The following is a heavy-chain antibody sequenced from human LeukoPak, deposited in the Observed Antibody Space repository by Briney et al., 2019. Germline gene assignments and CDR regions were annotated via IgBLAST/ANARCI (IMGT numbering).Heavy chain of an antibody. J-gene: IGHJ4*02. D-gene: IGHD4-17*01. CDR2: IYYSGST. CDR1: GGSISSYY. Sequence: SETLSITCTVSGGSISSYYWSWIRQPPGKGLEWIGYIYYSGSTNYNPSLKSRVTISVDTSKNQFSLKLSSVTAADTAVYYCAWGSTVGYFDYWGQGTLVTVSS. CDR3: AWGSTVGYFDY. V-gene: IGHV4-59*08.